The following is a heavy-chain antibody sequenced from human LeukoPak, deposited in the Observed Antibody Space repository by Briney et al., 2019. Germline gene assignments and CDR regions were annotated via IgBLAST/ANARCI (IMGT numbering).Heavy chain of an antibody. CDR1: GFTVSSNY. CDR2: IYSGGST. J-gene: IGHJ6*02. Sequence: PGGPLRLSCAASGFTVSSNYMTWVRQAPGKGLEWVSVIYSGGSTYYADSVKGRFTISRDNSKNTLYLQLNSLRAEDTAVYYCARDNIYGSGSYGMDVWGQGTTVTVSS. CDR3: ARDNIYGSGSYGMDV. D-gene: IGHD3-10*01. V-gene: IGHV3-66*01.